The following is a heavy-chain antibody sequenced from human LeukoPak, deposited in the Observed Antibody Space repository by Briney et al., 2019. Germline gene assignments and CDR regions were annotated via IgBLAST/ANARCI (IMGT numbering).Heavy chain of an antibody. CDR3: ARGLLASGFDY. D-gene: IGHD2-21*01. Sequence: SQTLSLTCVLSGDSLSSNSAAWPWVRQPPSRGLEWVIRTYYRSKCSNQYSVSVKSRIAIRPDTSKNQFSLQLNSVTPEDTAVYYCARGLLASGFDYWGQGTLVTVSS. V-gene: IGHV6-1*01. J-gene: IGHJ4*02. CDR1: GDSLSSNSAA. CDR2: TYYRSKCSN.